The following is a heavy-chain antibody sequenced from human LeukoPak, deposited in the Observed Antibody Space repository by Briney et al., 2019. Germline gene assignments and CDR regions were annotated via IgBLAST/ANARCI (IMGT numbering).Heavy chain of an antibody. CDR3: ARGDSSSWYAI. Sequence: KSSETLSLTCTVSGGSISSGGYYWSWIRQHPGKGLEWIGYIYYSGSTYYNPSLKSRVTISVDTSKNQFSLKLSSVTAADTAVYYCARGDSSSWYAIWGQGTLVTVSS. J-gene: IGHJ4*02. CDR2: IYYSGST. D-gene: IGHD6-13*01. CDR1: GGSISSGGYY. V-gene: IGHV4-31*03.